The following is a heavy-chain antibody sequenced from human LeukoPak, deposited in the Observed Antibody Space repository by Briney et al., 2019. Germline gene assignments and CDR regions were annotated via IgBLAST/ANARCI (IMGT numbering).Heavy chain of an antibody. J-gene: IGHJ5*02. CDR1: GGTFSSYA. CDR2: IIPIFGTA. Sequence: SVKVSCKASGGTFSSYAISWVRQAAGQGLEWMGGIIPIFGTANYAQKFQGRLTTTTDDSTSTAYMELSSLRSEDKAVYYCARRVYSSSSGGDWFDHWGQGTLVTVSS. CDR3: ARRVYSSSSGGDWFDH. D-gene: IGHD6-6*01. V-gene: IGHV1-69*05.